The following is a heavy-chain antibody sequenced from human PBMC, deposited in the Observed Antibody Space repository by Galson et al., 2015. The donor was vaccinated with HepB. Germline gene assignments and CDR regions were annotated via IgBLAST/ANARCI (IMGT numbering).Heavy chain of an antibody. CDR2: IKSKAGGETR. V-gene: IGHV3-15*01. CDR1: GFTLSNAW. J-gene: IGHJ4*02. D-gene: IGHD5-18*01. CDR3: ISHSREFDFHY. Sequence: SLTLSCAGSGFTLSNAWMTWVRQSPGKGLEWVGRIKSKAGGETREYGTPVRGRFTLSRDDSRNTVYLQMSSLKTEDTATYYRISHSREFDFHYWGLGTLVTVSS.